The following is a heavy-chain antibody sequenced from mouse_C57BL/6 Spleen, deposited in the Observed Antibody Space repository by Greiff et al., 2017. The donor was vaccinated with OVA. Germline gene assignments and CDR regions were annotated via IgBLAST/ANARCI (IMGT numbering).Heavy chain of an antibody. V-gene: IGHV1-52*01. CDR1: GYTFTSYW. D-gene: IGHD4-1*01. CDR2: IDPSDSET. J-gene: IGHJ1*03. Sequence: QVQLQQPGAELVRPGSSVKLSCKASGYTFTSYWMHWVKQRPIQGLEWIGNIDPSDSETHYNQKFKDKATLTVDKSSSTAYMQLSSLTSEDSAVYYCARQGTGTKDFDVWGTGTTVTVSS. CDR3: ARQGTGTKDFDV.